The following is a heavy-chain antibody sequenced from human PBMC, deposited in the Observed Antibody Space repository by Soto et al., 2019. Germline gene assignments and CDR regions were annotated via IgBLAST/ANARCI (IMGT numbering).Heavy chain of an antibody. V-gene: IGHV3-23*01. J-gene: IGHJ3*02. CDR3: AKDLATMVRGVDDAFDI. CDR2: ISGSGGST. D-gene: IGHD3-10*01. Sequence: EVPLLESGGGLVQPGGSLRLSCAASGFTFSSYAMSWVRQAPGKGLEWVSAISGSGGSTYYADSVKGRFTISRDNSKNTLYLQMNSLRAEDTAVYYCAKDLATMVRGVDDAFDIWGQGTMVTVSS. CDR1: GFTFSSYA.